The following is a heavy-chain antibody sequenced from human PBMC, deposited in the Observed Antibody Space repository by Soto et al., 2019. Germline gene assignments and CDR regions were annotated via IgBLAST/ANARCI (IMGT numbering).Heavy chain of an antibody. J-gene: IGHJ4*02. V-gene: IGHV3-30*03. CDR3: ARDRDGGTYTYFDN. D-gene: IGHD1-26*01. CDR2: LSHDGSNK. Sequence: QVQLVESGGGVVQPGRSLRLSCAASGLIFSAFGIHWVRQAPGKGLEWVAFLSHDGSNKYYADSVRGRFTISRDNSKNTVYLQMNSLRPDDTAVYYCARDRDGGTYTYFDNWGQGTRVTVSS. CDR1: GLIFSAFG.